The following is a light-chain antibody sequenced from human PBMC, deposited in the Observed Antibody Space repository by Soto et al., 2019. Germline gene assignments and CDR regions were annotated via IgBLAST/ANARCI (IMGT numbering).Light chain of an antibody. CDR1: QSISSW. CDR3: QQYNSYSRT. J-gene: IGKJ1*01. CDR2: QAS. Sequence: DIQMTQSPSTLSASVGDRVTITCRASQSISSWLAWYQQKPGKAPKLLIYQASSLEGGVPSMFSGSGSGTEFTLAIRSMQPDDFATYYCQQYNSYSRTFGQGTKVEIK. V-gene: IGKV1-5*03.